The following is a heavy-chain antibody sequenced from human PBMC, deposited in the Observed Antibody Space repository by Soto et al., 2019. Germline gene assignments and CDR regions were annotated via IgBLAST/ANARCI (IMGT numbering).Heavy chain of an antibody. CDR3: ARRIPFGYGMDV. V-gene: IGHV3-64*01. D-gene: IGHD2-21*01. CDR1: GFTFSSYA. J-gene: IGHJ6*02. CDR2: ITSNGGNT. Sequence: EVQVVESGGGLVQPGGSLRLSCAASGFTFSSYAMHWVRQAPGKGLEYVSVITSNGGNTDYASFVKGRFTISRDNSKNTLYLQMGSLRAEDMAVYYCARRIPFGYGMDVWGQGTTVTVSS.